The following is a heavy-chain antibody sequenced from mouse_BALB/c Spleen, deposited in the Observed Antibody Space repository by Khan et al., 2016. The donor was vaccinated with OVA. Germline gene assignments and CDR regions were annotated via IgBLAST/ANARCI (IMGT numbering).Heavy chain of an antibody. CDR3: AHASSDPRNFDV. CDR2: IAPANGNT. J-gene: IGHJ1*01. D-gene: IGHD6-1*01. CDR1: GFNIKDTY. Sequence: VQLQQSGAELVKPGASVKLSCTASGFNIKDTYIHWVKQRPEQGLEWIGRIAPANGNTKYDPKFQGKATITADTSSTPSYLQLSSLTSEDTAADYCAHASSDPRNFDVWGAGTTVSVSA. V-gene: IGHV14-3*02.